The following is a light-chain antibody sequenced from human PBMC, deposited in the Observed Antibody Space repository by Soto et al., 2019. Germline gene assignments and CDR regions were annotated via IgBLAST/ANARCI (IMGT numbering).Light chain of an antibody. CDR2: WAS. CDR1: QNILKSPNNKNY. Sequence: DIVMTQSPDSLAVSLGERATVNCKSSQNILKSPNNKNYLAWYQQKPGHPPKLLIYWASTRESGVPDRFSGSGSGTDFTLTITSLQADDVAVYYCQQYYISPLTFGGGTKVEI. CDR3: QQYYISPLT. V-gene: IGKV4-1*01. J-gene: IGKJ4*01.